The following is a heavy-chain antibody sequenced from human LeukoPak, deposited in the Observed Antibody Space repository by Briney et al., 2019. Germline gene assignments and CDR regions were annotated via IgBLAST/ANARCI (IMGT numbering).Heavy chain of an antibody. CDR3: ARGSRVDIVVVPAASLLDY. CDR1: GYTFTSYG. CDR2: ISAYNGNT. V-gene: IGHV1-18*01. D-gene: IGHD2-2*01. J-gene: IGHJ4*02. Sequence: SVKVSCKASGYTFTSYGISWVRQAPGQGLEWMGWISAYNGNTNYAQKLQGRVTMTTDTSTSTAYMELRSLRSDDTAVYYCARGSRVDIVVVPAASLLDYWGQGTLVTVSS.